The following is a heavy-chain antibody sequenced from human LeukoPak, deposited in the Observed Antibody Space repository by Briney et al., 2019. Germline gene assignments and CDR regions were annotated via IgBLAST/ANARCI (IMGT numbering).Heavy chain of an antibody. CDR2: IYTSGST. V-gene: IGHV4-61*02. J-gene: IGHJ6*03. CDR1: GGSISSGSYY. CDR3: ARDQSPVLRFLEWSEGAPRGYYYYYMDV. D-gene: IGHD3-3*01. Sequence: KPSQTLSLTCTVSGGSISSGSYYWSWIRQLAGKGLEWIGRIYTSGSTNYNPSLKSRVTISVDTSKNQFSLKLSSVTAADTAVYYCARDQSPVLRFLEWSEGAPRGYYYYYMDVWGKGTTVTVSS.